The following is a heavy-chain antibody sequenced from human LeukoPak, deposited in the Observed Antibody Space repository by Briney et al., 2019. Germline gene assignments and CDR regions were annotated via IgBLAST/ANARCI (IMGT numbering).Heavy chain of an antibody. CDR1: GGTFSSYA. J-gene: IGHJ3*02. D-gene: IGHD5-12*01. Sequence: GASVKVSCKASGGTFSSYAISWVRQAPGQGLEWMGGIIPIFGTANYAQKFQGRVTITADESTSTAYMELSSLRSEDTAVYYCARRDSGYLDAFDIWGQGTMVTVSS. V-gene: IGHV1-69*13. CDR3: ARRDSGYLDAFDI. CDR2: IIPIFGTA.